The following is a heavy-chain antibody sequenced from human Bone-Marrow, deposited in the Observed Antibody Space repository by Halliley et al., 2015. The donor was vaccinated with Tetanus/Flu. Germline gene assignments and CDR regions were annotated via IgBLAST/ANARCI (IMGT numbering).Heavy chain of an antibody. Sequence: IGSGVRTWYADSVKGRFTISRDNSKNTVYLQMNGLRAEDTAVYFCAKDFGDSGSYAPLFGYWGQGTLVTVSS. V-gene: IGHV3-23*01. CDR2: IGSGVRT. CDR3: AKDFGDSGSYAPLFGY. J-gene: IGHJ4*02. D-gene: IGHD3-16*01.